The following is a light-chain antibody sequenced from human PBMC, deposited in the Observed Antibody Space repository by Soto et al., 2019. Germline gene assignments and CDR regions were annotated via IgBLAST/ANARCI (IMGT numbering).Light chain of an antibody. Sequence: QSALTQPASVSGSPGPSISLSWTGSSSDIGGYNYVSCYQQLPGEAPKLLIFEVTHRPSGVSDRFSGSKSGSTASLTISGLQTDDEADYYCTSWTTNNIPYVFGTGTKVTV. J-gene: IGLJ1*01. CDR3: TSWTTNNIPYV. CDR2: EVT. CDR1: SSDIGGYNY. V-gene: IGLV2-14*03.